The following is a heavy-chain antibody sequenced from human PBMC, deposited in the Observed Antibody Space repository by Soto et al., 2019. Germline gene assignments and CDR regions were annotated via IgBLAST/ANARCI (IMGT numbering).Heavy chain of an antibody. Sequence: GGSLRLSCAASGFSISNFWMSWVRQAPGKGLEWVANIKQDGSEKYYVDSVKGRFTISRDNAKNSLYLQMNSLRAEDTAMYYCAVVITFGYFDYWGQGTLVTVSS. CDR2: IKQDGSEK. CDR1: GFSISNFW. V-gene: IGHV3-7*01. CDR3: AVVITFGYFDY. J-gene: IGHJ4*02. D-gene: IGHD3-22*01.